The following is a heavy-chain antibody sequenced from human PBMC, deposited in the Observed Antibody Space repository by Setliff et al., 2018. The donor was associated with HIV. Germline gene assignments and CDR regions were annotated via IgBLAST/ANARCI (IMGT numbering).Heavy chain of an antibody. D-gene: IGHD5-12*01. CDR3: ARDRLDGYNSGFDY. CDR1: GGSIISYY. Sequence: SETLSLTCTVSGGSIISYYWSWIRQPPGKGLEWIGYIYYSGSTTYNPSLKSRVTISVDTSKNQFSLKLSSVTAADTAVYYCARDRLDGYNSGFDYWGQGTLVTAPQ. V-gene: IGHV4-59*01. J-gene: IGHJ4*02. CDR2: IYYSGST.